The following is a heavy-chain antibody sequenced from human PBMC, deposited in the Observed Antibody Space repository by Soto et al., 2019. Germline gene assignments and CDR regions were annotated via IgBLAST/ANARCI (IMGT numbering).Heavy chain of an antibody. CDR1: GGSISSGGYY. Sequence: QVQLQESGPGLVKPSQTLSLTCTVSGGSISSGGYYWSWIRQHPGKGLEWIGYIYYRGSTSYNPSLKSRVTISVDTSKNQFALKLRSVTAAATAVYYCARDRGLRFLGEAVFDYWGQGTLVPVSS. CDR3: ARDRGLRFLGEAVFDY. J-gene: IGHJ4*02. V-gene: IGHV4-31*03. CDR2: IYYRGST. D-gene: IGHD3-3*01.